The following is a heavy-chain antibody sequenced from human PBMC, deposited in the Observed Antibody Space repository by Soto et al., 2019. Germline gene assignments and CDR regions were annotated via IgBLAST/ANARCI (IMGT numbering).Heavy chain of an antibody. D-gene: IGHD5-12*01. CDR3: ARGQEGVVATH. CDR2: VKDGGHA. Sequence: QVQLQQWGAGLLKPSETLSLNCAVTGGSLSGYYWSWIRQPPGKGLEWIGEVKDGGHANYSPSLRGRVTISSDTSNNQFLLRLYSVTAADTGVYYCARGQEGVVATHWDQRSLVTVSS. CDR1: GGSLSGYY. V-gene: IGHV4-34*01. J-gene: IGHJ4*02.